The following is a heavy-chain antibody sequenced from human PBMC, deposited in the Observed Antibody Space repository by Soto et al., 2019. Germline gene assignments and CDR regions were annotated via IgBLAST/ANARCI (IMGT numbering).Heavy chain of an antibody. Sequence: PSETLSLTCTVSGDSINRDDYYWSWIRQTPGKGLEWIGYILYSGTTHYNPSLKSRVIISVDTSKNQFSLKLSSVTAADTAVYYCARVLLWFGEFYWGQGTLVTVSS. V-gene: IGHV4-30-4*01. D-gene: IGHD3-10*01. CDR1: GDSINRDDYY. CDR3: ARVLLWFGEFY. CDR2: ILYSGTT. J-gene: IGHJ4*02.